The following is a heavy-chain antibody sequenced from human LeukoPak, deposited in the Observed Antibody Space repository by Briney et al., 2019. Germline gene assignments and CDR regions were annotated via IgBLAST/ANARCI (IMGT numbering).Heavy chain of an antibody. CDR3: ARDLNYYDSSGYGH. CDR1: GFTFSTSY. V-gene: IGHV3-53*01. Sequence: GGSLRLSCAASGFTFSTSYMSWVRQAPGKGLEWVSVIYSGGSPYYADSVKGRFTISRDNSKNTLYLQMNSLRAEDTAVYYCARDLNYYDSSGYGHWGQGTLVTVSS. CDR2: IYSGGSP. D-gene: IGHD3-22*01. J-gene: IGHJ4*02.